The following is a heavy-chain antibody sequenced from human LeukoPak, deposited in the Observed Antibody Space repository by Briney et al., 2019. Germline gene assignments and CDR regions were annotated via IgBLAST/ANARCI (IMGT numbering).Heavy chain of an antibody. D-gene: IGHD5-12*01. CDR2: ISSSSSTI. Sequence: PGGSLRLSCVASGFTLGAFWMTWVRQAPGKGLEWVSYISSSSSTIYYADSVKGRSTISRDNAKNSLYLQMNSLRAEDTAVYYCARDLRSGDSGYDPSFDYWGQGTLVTVSS. V-gene: IGHV3-48*01. CDR1: GFTLGAFW. CDR3: ARDLRSGDSGYDPSFDY. J-gene: IGHJ4*02.